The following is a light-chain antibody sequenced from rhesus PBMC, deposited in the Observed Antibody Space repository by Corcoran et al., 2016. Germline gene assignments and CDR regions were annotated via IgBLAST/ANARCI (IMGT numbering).Light chain of an antibody. CDR3: LQYNSAPFT. J-gene: IGKJ3*01. CDR2: AAS. Sequence: DIQMTQSPSSLSASVGDRVTITCRASQGISTYFNWYQQKPGKAPKCLIYAASSLESGVPSRFSGSGSVTDFTLPISSLPPENFATYSCLQYNSAPFTFGPGTKLDIK. V-gene: IGKV1-43*02. CDR1: QGISTY.